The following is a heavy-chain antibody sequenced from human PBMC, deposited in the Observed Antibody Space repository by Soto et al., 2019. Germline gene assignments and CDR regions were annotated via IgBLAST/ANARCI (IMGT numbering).Heavy chain of an antibody. V-gene: IGHV4-61*05. J-gene: IGHJ3*02. CDR1: GGSISSSRCH. Sequence: PSETLSLTCTVSGGSISSSRCHWGWIRQPPGKGLEWIGYIYYSGSTNYNPSLKSRVTISVDTSKNQFSLKLSSVTAADTAVYYCARHLPVATMVYSAFDIWGQGTMVTVSS. CDR3: ARHLPVATMVYSAFDI. CDR2: IYYSGST. D-gene: IGHD5-12*01.